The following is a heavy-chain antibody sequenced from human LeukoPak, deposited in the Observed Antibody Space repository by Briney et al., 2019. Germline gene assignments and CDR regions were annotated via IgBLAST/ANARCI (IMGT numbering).Heavy chain of an antibody. J-gene: IGHJ3*01. CDR2: INHSGST. D-gene: IGHD3-16*01. CDR3: ASRAVTHKAGDYAFDV. CDR1: GGSFSGYY. Sequence: PSETLSLTCAVYGGSFSGYYWSWIRQPPGKGLEWIGEINHSGSTNYNPSLKSRVTISVDTSKNQFSLKLSSVTAADTAVYYCASRAVTHKAGDYAFDVWGQGTMVTVSS. V-gene: IGHV4-34*01.